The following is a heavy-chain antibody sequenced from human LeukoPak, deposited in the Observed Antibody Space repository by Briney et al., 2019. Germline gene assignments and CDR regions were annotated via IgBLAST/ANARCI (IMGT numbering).Heavy chain of an antibody. V-gene: IGHV3-11*03. Sequence: PGGSLRLSCAASGFSFSDSYMSWIRQAPGKGLEWVSYISTTTYTIYADSVKGRFTISRDNAKNSVYLQMNSLTAADTAVYYCARLFSGRYFDYWGQGTLVTVSS. CDR3: ARLFSGRYFDY. D-gene: IGHD1-26*01. CDR2: ISTTTYT. CDR1: GFSFSDSY. J-gene: IGHJ4*02.